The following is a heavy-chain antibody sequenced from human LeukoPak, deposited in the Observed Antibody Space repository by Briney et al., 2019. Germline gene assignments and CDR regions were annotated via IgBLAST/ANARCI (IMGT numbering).Heavy chain of an antibody. CDR2: ITNSGGRT. Sequence: GGFLRLSCAASGFTFSSYAMSWVRQAPGKGLEWVSGITNSGGRTYYADSVKGRCTISRDNPKNTVYLQMNSLRAEDTAIYYCVKSTPAAGTPPVPFDYWGQGTLVTVSS. V-gene: IGHV3-23*01. D-gene: IGHD4-23*01. CDR3: VKSTPAAGTPPVPFDY. J-gene: IGHJ4*02. CDR1: GFTFSSYA.